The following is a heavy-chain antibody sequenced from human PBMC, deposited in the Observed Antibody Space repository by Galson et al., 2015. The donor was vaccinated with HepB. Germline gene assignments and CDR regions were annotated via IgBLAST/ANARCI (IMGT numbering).Heavy chain of an antibody. J-gene: IGHJ4*02. CDR2: ISSSSSTI. CDR1: GFTFGSYS. D-gene: IGHD6-13*01. V-gene: IGHV3-48*01. CDR3: ARAYGSSWYDY. Sequence: SLRLSCAASGFTFGSYSMNWVRQAPGKGLEWVSYISSSSSTIYYADSVKGRFTISRDNAKNSLSLQMNSLRAEDTAVYYCARAYGSSWYDYWGQGTLVTVSS.